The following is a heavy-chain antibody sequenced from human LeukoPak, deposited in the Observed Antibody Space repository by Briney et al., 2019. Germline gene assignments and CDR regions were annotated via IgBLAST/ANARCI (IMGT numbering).Heavy chain of an antibody. CDR1: RGSIIPDSSY. J-gene: IGHJ4*02. CDR2: INHVGGT. CDR3: ARGSLHPDHFDH. Sequence: SETLSLTCTVSRGSIIPDSSYCAWIRQPPGKGLEWIGAINHVGGTYYSPSLKSRVTISGDTSNNRCSLRLPSVTAADTAVYFCARGSLHPDHFDHWGQGTLVTVSS. V-gene: IGHV4-39*07.